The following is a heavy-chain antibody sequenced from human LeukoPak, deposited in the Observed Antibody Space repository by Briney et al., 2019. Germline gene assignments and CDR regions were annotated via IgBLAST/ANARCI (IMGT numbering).Heavy chain of an antibody. CDR3: ARGSGPKLVFDY. CDR1: GFTFSSYG. CDR2: IWYDGSNK. D-gene: IGHD3-10*01. J-gene: IGHJ4*02. V-gene: IGHV3-33*01. Sequence: GGSLRLSCAASGFTFSSYGMHWVRQAPGKGLEWVAVIWYDGSNKHYADSVKGRFTISRDNSKNTLYLQMNSLRAEDTAVYYCARGSGPKLVFDYWGQGTLVTVSS.